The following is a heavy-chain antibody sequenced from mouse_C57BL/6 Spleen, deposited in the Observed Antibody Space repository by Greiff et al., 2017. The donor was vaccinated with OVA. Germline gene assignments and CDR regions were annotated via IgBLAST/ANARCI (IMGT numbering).Heavy chain of an antibody. CDR3: ARYPHYYGSSPWFAY. D-gene: IGHD1-1*01. Sequence: VQLQQPGAELVMPGASVKLSCKASGYTFTSYWMHWVKQRPGQGLAWIGEIDPSDSYTNYNQKFKGKSTLTVDKSSSTAYMQLSSLTSEDSAVYYCARYPHYYGSSPWFAYWGQGTLVTVSA. CDR2: IDPSDSYT. J-gene: IGHJ3*01. CDR1: GYTFTSYW. V-gene: IGHV1-69*01.